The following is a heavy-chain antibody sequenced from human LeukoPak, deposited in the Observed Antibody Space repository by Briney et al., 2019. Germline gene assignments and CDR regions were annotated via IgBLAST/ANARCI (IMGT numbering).Heavy chain of an antibody. Sequence: GGSLRLSCAGSGFTFSNTWMSWVRQAPGKGLEWVGRIRSKFDGGTTDYAAPVKGGFTISRDDSKNTLFLQMNSLKTEDTAVYYCATEVAYYDRSGELDYWGQGTLITVSS. CDR1: GFTFSNTW. CDR2: IRSKFDGGTT. D-gene: IGHD3-22*01. CDR3: ATEVAYYDRSGELDY. J-gene: IGHJ4*02. V-gene: IGHV3-15*01.